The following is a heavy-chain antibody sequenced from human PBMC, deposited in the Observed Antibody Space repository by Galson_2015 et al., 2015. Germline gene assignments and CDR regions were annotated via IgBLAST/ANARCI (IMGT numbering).Heavy chain of an antibody. CDR1: GDFISGSY. Sequence: ETLSLTCSFSGDFISGSYWTWIRQSPGKGLEWIGCLDYSGSTTYNPSLKSRVTISGDTSQKHFSLKVNSVTAADTAVYYCARGYSGLDYWGQGTLVTVSS. CDR3: ARGYSGLDY. J-gene: IGHJ4*02. D-gene: IGHD5-18*01. CDR2: LDYSGST. V-gene: IGHV4-59*01.